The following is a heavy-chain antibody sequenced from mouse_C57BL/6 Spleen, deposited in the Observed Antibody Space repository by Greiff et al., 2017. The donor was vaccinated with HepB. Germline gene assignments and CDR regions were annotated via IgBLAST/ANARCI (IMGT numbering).Heavy chain of an antibody. CDR2: INPYNGGT. D-gene: IGHD2-3*01. Sequence: EVQLQQSGPVLVKPGASVKVSCKASGYTFTDYYMNWVKQSHGKSLEWIGVINPYNGGTSYNQKFKGKATLTVDKSSSTAYMELNSLTSEDSAVYYCASAPIYDGYYWFAYWGQGTLVTVSA. J-gene: IGHJ3*01. V-gene: IGHV1-19*01. CDR3: ASAPIYDGYYWFAY. CDR1: GYTFTDYY.